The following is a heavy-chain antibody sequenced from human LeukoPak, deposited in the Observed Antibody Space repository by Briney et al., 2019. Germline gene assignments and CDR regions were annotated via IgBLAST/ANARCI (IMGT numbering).Heavy chain of an antibody. D-gene: IGHD1-26*01. CDR3: ARDLGP. CDR2: IKQEGSEK. J-gene: IGHJ5*02. CDR1: GFTFSNFW. Sequence: PGGSLKLSCAASGFTFSNFWKSWVRQAPGKGLEWVANIKQEGSEKYYVDSVKGRFTISRDNAKNSLYLQMNNLRAEDTAVYYCARDLGPLGQGTLVTVSS. V-gene: IGHV3-7*01.